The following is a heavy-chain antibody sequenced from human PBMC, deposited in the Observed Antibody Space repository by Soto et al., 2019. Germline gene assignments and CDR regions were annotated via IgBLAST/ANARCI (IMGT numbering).Heavy chain of an antibody. D-gene: IGHD5-12*01. CDR1: GFTFTNYG. V-gene: IGHV3-23*01. CDR2: ISGSGHTT. J-gene: IGHJ6*02. CDR3: ARPTITDYYYYYGMDV. Sequence: EVQLLESGGGLVQPGGSLRLSCAASGFTFTNYGMSWVRQAPGKGLEWVAAISGSGHTTYYADSVRGRFTISRDNSKKMLYLQMSSLRGEDTAVYYCARPTITDYYYYYGMDVWGQGTTVTVSS.